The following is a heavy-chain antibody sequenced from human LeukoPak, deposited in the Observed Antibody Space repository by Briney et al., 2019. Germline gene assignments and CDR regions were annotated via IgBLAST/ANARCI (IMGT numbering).Heavy chain of an antibody. D-gene: IGHD2-8*01. J-gene: IGHJ4*02. V-gene: IGHV4-59*01. Sequence: SEALSLTCTVSGGSISSYYWSWIRQPPGKGLEWIGYIYYSGSTNYNPSLKSRVTISVDTSKNQFSLKLSSVTAADTAEYYCAREGYCTNGVCYRKYYFDYWGQGTLVTVSS. CDR2: IYYSGST. CDR1: GGSISSYY. CDR3: AREGYCTNGVCYRKYYFDY.